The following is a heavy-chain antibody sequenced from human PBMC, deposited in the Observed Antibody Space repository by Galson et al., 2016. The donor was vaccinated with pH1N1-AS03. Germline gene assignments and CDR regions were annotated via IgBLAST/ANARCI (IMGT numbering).Heavy chain of an antibody. CDR1: GFTVSGND. D-gene: IGHD5-12*01. J-gene: IGHJ6*04. Sequence: SLRLSCAASGFTVSGNDMHWVRQATGKGLEWVSIIAATGPTHYADSVKGRFTISREIPQNSLYLQMDSLRADDTAVYYCAVWGYISGKHGLDVWGKGTTVNVSS. CDR2: IAATGPT. V-gene: IGHV3-13*01. CDR3: AVWGYISGKHGLDV.